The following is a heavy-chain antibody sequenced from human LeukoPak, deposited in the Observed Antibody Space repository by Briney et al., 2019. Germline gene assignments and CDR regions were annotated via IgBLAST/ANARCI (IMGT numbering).Heavy chain of an antibody. CDR3: ARDRSQYYDSSGYYHDY. CDR2: ISSSSSYI. CDR1: GFTFSSYS. Sequence: PGGSLRLSCAASGFTFSSYSMNWVRQAPGKGLEWVSSISSSSSYIYYAGSVKGRFTISRDNAKNSLYLQMNSLRAEDTAVYYCARDRSQYYDSSGYYHDYWGQGTQVTVSS. J-gene: IGHJ4*02. V-gene: IGHV3-21*01. D-gene: IGHD3-22*01.